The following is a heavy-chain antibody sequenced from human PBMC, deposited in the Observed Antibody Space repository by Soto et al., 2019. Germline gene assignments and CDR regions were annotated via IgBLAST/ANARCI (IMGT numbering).Heavy chain of an antibody. D-gene: IGHD3-22*01. Sequence: EVQLVESGGGLVQPGESLRLSCAASGFTFSSFWMSWVRQAPGKGLEWVANIKEDGSEKAYVDSVKGRFTISRDNSKNTLYLQMNSLRAEDTAVYYCARVAPIPLRSGYWPYFDYWGQGTLVTVSS. CDR1: GFTFSSFW. V-gene: IGHV3-7*03. CDR3: ARVAPIPLRSGYWPYFDY. J-gene: IGHJ4*02. CDR2: IKEDGSEK.